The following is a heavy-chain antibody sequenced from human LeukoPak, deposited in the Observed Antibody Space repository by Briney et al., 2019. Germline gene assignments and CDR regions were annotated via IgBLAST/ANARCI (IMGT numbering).Heavy chain of an antibody. V-gene: IGHV1-2*02. J-gene: IGHJ4*02. CDR2: INPNSGGT. D-gene: IGHD2-2*01. CDR3: ARDLEYQLVWYYLDY. Sequence: GASVKVSCKASGYTFSGYYIHCVRQAPGQGLEWMVWINPNSGGTTYSQNFQGRVTMTRDTSISTAYMELNSLTSDDTAVYYCARDLEYQLVWYYLDYWGQGTLVTVSS. CDR1: GYTFSGYY.